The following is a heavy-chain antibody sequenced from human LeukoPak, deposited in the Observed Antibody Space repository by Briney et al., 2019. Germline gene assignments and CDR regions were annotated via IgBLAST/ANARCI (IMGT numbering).Heavy chain of an antibody. Sequence: ASVKVSCKASGYTFTGYYMHWVRQAPGQGREWMGWINPNSGGTNYAQKFQGRVTMTRDTSISTAYMELSRLRSDDTAVYYCASNLLAGYYYYMDVWGKGTTVTVSS. CDR2: INPNSGGT. V-gene: IGHV1-2*02. J-gene: IGHJ6*03. CDR1: GYTFTGYY. D-gene: IGHD2-15*01. CDR3: ASNLLAGYYYYMDV.